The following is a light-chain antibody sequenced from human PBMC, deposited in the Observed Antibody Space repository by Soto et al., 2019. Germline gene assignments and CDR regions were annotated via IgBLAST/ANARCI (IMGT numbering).Light chain of an antibody. J-gene: IGKJ1*01. CDR3: QQYNNWPRT. CDR1: QSVVYSSNNKNY. V-gene: IGKV4-1*01. CDR2: WAS. Sequence: DIVMTQTPDSLAVSLGERATINCKSSQSVVYSSNNKNYLAWYQQKPGQPPKLLIYWASTRESGVPDRFSGSGSGTDFTLTVSSLQSEDFAVYYCQQYNNWPRTFGQGTKVDIK.